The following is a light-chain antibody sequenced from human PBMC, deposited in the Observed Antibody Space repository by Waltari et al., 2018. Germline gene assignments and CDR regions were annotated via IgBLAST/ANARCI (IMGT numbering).Light chain of an antibody. J-gene: IGKJ1*01. CDR3: QHYLRLPVT. CDR2: GAS. CDR1: QSVTRA. V-gene: IGKV3-20*01. Sequence: EIVLTQFPGTLSLSPGESATLACRTSQSVTRALAWYQQKPGQAPRLLIYGASNRATGIPDRFSGSGSGTDFSLTISSLEPEDFAVYYCQHYLRLPVTFGQGTKVEVK.